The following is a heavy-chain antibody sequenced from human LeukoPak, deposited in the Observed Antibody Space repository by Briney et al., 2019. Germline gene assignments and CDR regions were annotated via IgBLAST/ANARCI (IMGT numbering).Heavy chain of an antibody. CDR2: IKQDGSVK. V-gene: IGHV3-7*01. Sequence: GGSLRLSCAASGFTFSGNWMSWVRQAPGKGPEWLANIKQDGSVKYYVDSVKGRFTISRDNAKNSLFLQMNSLRAEDTAVYYCARDVGWDSSLVTTTRSDYWGQGTLVTVSS. CDR3: ARDVGWDSSLVTTTRSDY. J-gene: IGHJ4*02. D-gene: IGHD1-1*01. CDR1: GFTFSGNW.